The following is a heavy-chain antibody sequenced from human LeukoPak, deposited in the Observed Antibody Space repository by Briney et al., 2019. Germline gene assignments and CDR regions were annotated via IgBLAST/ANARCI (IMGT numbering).Heavy chain of an antibody. CDR3: ASAAATHQWAIDI. J-gene: IGHJ3*02. Sequence: GGSLRLSCAASGFTFSDYAMSWVRQAPGKGLEWVANIKQDESEKYYVDSVKGRFTISRDNAKNSLYLQMNSLRVEDTAVYYCASAAATHQWAIDIWGQGTMVTVSS. CDR1: GFTFSDYA. V-gene: IGHV3-7*01. D-gene: IGHD6-13*01. CDR2: IKQDESEK.